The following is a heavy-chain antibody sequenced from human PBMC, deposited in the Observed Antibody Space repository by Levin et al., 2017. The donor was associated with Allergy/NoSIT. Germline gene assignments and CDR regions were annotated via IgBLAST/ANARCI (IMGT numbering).Heavy chain of an antibody. CDR2: INPNTGGT. D-gene: IGHD5-18*01. Sequence: ASVKVSCKTSGYTLTGYHMHWVRQAPGQGLEWMGWINPNTGGTQCAQNFQGRITMTRDTSIDTAYMELSRLTSDDTAVYYCARVTEWGAQLWFYFDFWGQGTLVTVSS. CDR3: ARVTEWGAQLWFYFDF. CDR1: GYTLTGYH. J-gene: IGHJ4*02. V-gene: IGHV1-2*02.